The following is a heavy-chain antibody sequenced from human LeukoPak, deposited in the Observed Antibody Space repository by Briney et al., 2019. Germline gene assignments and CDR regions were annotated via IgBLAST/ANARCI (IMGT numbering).Heavy chain of an antibody. V-gene: IGHV3-7*01. D-gene: IGHD6-13*01. J-gene: IGHJ4*02. Sequence: PGGSLRLSRAASGSTLSSFWMSWVRQAPGKGLAWVANIKEDGSDTYYVDSVKGRFTFSRDNAKNSLYLQMNSLRAEDTAVYYCARCDSRGSWYVDSYFDYWGQGTLVTVSS. CDR3: ARCDSRGSWYVDSYFDY. CDR1: GSTLSSFW. CDR2: IKEDGSDT.